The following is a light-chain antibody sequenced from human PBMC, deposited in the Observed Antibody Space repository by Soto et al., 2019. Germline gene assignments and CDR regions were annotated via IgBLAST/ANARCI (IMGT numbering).Light chain of an antibody. CDR1: QGISSY. Sequence: AIRMTQSPSSFSASTGDRVTITCRASQGISSYLAWYQQKPGKXPXXLIYGASNLETGVPSRFSGSGSGTDFTFTISSLQPEDIATYFCQQYDNVFTFGQGTRLEIK. J-gene: IGKJ5*01. CDR3: QQYDNVFT. V-gene: IGKV1-8*01. CDR2: GAS.